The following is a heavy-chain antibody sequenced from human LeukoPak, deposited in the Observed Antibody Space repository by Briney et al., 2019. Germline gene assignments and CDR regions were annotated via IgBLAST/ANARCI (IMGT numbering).Heavy chain of an antibody. D-gene: IGHD1-20*01. CDR3: ARGAYNWNYVDY. CDR2: IIPIFGTA. V-gene: IGHV1-69*05. J-gene: IGHJ4*02. Sequence: GASVKVSCKASGGTFSSYAISWARQAPGQGLEWMGGIIPIFGTANYAQKFQGRVTITTDESTSTAYMELSSLRSEDTAVYYCARGAYNWNYVDYWGQGTLVTVSS. CDR1: GGTFSSYA.